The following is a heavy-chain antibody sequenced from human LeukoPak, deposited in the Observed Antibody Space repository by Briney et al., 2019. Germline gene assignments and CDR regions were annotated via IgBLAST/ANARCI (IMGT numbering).Heavy chain of an antibody. CDR1: GFTFSSYP. D-gene: IGHD3-10*01. J-gene: IGHJ4*02. V-gene: IGHV3-23*01. CDR2: ISGSDGTT. Sequence: GGSLRLSCAASGFTFSSYPMSWVRQASGKGLEWVSVISGSDGTTKYADSVKGRFTISRDNSKNTLSLQMNSLRAEDTAVYYCAKGFYNSGTSLSALDDWGQGSLVTVSS. CDR3: AKGFYNSGTSLSALDD.